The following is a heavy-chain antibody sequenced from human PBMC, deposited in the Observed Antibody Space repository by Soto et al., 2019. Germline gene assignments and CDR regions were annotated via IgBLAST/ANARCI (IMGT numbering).Heavy chain of an antibody. Sequence: GEPLNITCKGSAYTLTSYYITWVRQMPGKGLDWMGRIDPSAPYIDYSPSFEGHVTISADKSITTAYIQWSGLNAADTAMYYCARAYGRRLTTRSHIYALDVWGQGTMVTVSS. CDR1: AYTLTSYY. V-gene: IGHV5-10-1*01. CDR2: IDPSAPYI. D-gene: IGHD2-21*01. J-gene: IGHJ3*01. CDR3: ARAYGRRLTTRSHIYALDV.